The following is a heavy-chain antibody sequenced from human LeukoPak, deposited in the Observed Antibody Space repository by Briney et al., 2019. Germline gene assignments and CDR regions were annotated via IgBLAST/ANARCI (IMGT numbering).Heavy chain of an antibody. J-gene: IGHJ5*02. CDR1: GYTFTSYY. V-gene: IGHV1-46*01. Sequence: ASVKVSCEASGYTFTSYYMHWVRQAPGQGLEWMGIINPSGGSTSYAQKFQGRVTMTRDMSTSTVYMELSSLRSEDTAVYYCAREGTQINNWFDPWGQGTLVTVSS. CDR2: INPSGGST. CDR3: AREGTQINNWFDP. D-gene: IGHD3-10*01.